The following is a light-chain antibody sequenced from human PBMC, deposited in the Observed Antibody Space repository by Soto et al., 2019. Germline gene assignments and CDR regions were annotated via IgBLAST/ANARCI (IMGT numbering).Light chain of an antibody. CDR3: CSYAGSYV. J-gene: IGLJ1*01. Sequence: SVLTQPRSVSGSPGQSVTISCTGTSSDVGGYNYVSWYQQHPGKAPKLMIYDVSKRPSGFPDRFSGSKSGNTASLTISGLQAEDEADYYCCSYAGSYVFGTGTKVTVL. CDR2: DVS. V-gene: IGLV2-11*01. CDR1: SSDVGGYNY.